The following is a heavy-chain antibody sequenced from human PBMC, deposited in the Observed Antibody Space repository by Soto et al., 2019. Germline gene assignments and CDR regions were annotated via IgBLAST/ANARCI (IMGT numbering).Heavy chain of an antibody. V-gene: IGHV3-72*01. D-gene: IGHD1-1*01. CDR3: ARLSTGTVLDAFDI. CDR1: GFTFSDHY. CDR2: TRNKANSYTT. J-gene: IGHJ3*02. Sequence: GGSLRLSCAASGFTFSDHYMDWVRQAPGKGLEWVGRTRNKANSYTTEYAASVKGRFTISRDDSKNSLYLQMNSLKTEDTAVYYCARLSTGTVLDAFDIWGQGTMVTVSS.